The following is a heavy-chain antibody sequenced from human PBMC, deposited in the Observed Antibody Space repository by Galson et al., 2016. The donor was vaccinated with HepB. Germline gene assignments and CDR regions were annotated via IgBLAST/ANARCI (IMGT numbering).Heavy chain of an antibody. D-gene: IGHD5-12*01. J-gene: IGHJ6*02. CDR3: ARDLRGRRFPYRAYYYGMDV. Sequence: SLRLSCAASGFTFSDYDMHWVRQSTGRALEWVSSMGTAGDTYYADSVKGRFSVSREDAKSSFYLQMNSLRAEDMAVYYCARDLRGRRFPYRAYYYGMDVWGQGTTVTVSS. V-gene: IGHV3-13*01. CDR1: GFTFSDYD. CDR2: MGTAGDT.